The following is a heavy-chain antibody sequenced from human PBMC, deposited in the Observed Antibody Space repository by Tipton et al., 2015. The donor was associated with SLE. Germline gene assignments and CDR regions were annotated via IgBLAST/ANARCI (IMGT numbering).Heavy chain of an antibody. CDR2: INDSGST. Sequence: TLSLTCAVYGGSFSGHYWSWIRQPPGKGLEWIGEINDSGSTNYNPSLKSRVTISVDTSKEQFSLRLTSVTAADTAVYYCARSHVEWSHVFEYWGQGILVSVSS. CDR3: ARSHVEWSHVFEY. CDR1: GGSFSGHY. J-gene: IGHJ4*02. D-gene: IGHD3-3*01. V-gene: IGHV4-34*01.